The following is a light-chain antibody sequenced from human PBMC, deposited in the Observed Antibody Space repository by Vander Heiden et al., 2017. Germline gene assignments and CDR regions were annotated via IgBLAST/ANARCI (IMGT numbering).Light chain of an antibody. Sequence: SYQLTQPPSVSVYPGQTARTTCSADVLSKQYSHWYQQKSGQAPLLLIFKDTERPSGIPERFSGSTSGTTVTLTITGVQSEDEADYYCQSADSGATDVVFGGGTKLTVL. J-gene: IGLJ2*01. V-gene: IGLV3-25*03. CDR1: VLSKQY. CDR3: QSADSGATDVV. CDR2: KDT.